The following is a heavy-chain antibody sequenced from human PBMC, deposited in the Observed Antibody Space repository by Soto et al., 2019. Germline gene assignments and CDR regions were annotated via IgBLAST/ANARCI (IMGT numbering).Heavy chain of an antibody. CDR3: AKLPAAQSSFDF. CDR1: GFTFITYA. Sequence: EVQLLDSGGGLVQPGGSLRLSCAASGFTFITYAMSWVRQAPGKGLEWVSIISGSGGSTYYPDSVKGRFTSSRDNSKNTLYLQMNSLRADDTAVYYCAKLPAAQSSFDFWGQGTLVTVSS. D-gene: IGHD2-2*01. V-gene: IGHV3-23*01. J-gene: IGHJ4*02. CDR2: ISGSGGST.